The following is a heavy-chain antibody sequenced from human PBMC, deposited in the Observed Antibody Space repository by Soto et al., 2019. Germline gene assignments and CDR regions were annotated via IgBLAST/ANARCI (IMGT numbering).Heavy chain of an antibody. Sequence: ETLSLTCTVSGGSVTNSSYYWGWIRQSPGKGLEWIGSVYYRGRSYSKTSVKSRVTISVDTSKNRFSLSLNSVTASDTAVYFCVSQRTTVPTQAYFDYWGPGALVTVSS. CDR1: GGSVTNSSYY. CDR2: VYYRGRS. V-gene: IGHV4-39*01. D-gene: IGHD4-17*01. CDR3: VSQRTTVPTQAYFDY. J-gene: IGHJ4*02.